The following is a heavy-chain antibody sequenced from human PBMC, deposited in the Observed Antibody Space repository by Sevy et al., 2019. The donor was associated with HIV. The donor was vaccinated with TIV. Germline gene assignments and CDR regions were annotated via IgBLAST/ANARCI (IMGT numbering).Heavy chain of an antibody. Sequence: GGSLRLSCAAFGFTFRSYAMHWVRQAPGKGLEWVAVISYDGNYENYADSVKGRFTISRDNSKNTLYLQMNSLRAEDTAVYYCARDAGLTKSGANLWAFDYWGQGALVTVSS. CDR3: ARDAGLTKSGANLWAFDY. CDR2: ISYDGNYE. J-gene: IGHJ4*02. D-gene: IGHD2-15*01. CDR1: GFTFRSYA. V-gene: IGHV3-30-3*01.